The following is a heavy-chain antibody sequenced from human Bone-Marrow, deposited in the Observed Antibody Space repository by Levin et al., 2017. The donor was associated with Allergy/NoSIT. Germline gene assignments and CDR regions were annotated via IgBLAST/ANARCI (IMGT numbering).Heavy chain of an antibody. V-gene: IGHV3-23*01. Sequence: GESLKISCAASGFTFKTYAMNWVRQAPGKGLEWVSTISSSGGHRFYADSVKGRFTISRDESKTTLCLQMNGLRAEDTAIYYCAADYYADYSFDYWGQGTLVTVSS. CDR1: GFTFKTYA. CDR2: ISSSGGHR. CDR3: AADYYADYSFDY. J-gene: IGHJ4*02. D-gene: IGHD4-17*01.